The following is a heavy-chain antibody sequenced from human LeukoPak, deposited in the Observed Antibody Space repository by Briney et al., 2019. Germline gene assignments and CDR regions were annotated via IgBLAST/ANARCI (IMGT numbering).Heavy chain of an antibody. D-gene: IGHD3-22*01. J-gene: IGHJ4*02. CDR1: GLTFSDYN. Sequence: GGSRRLSCAASGLTFSDYNMNWVRQAPGKGLEWVSSITSRSSYIYYADSVKGRFTISRDNAKNPLFLQMNNLRVEDTAVYYCARSGESSSYLPYDYWGQGTLVTVSS. CDR2: ITSRSSYI. CDR3: ARSGESSSYLPYDY. V-gene: IGHV3-21*01.